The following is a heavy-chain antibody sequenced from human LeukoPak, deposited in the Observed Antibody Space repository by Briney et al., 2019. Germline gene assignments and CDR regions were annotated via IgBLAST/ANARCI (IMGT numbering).Heavy chain of an antibody. V-gene: IGHV1-69*06. J-gene: IGHJ4*02. CDR2: IIPIFDTS. CDR1: GYTFTSFA. Sequence: ASVKVSCKASGYTFTSFAITWVRQAPGQGLEWLGGIIPIFDTSHYAQKFRGRLTITADKSTSTAYMELSSLRSEDTAVYYCARDNDSRDPPHFDYWGQGTLVTVSS. CDR3: ARDNDSRDPPHFDY. D-gene: IGHD3-16*01.